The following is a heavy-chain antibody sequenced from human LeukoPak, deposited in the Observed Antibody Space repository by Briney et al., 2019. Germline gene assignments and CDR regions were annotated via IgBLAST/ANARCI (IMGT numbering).Heavy chain of an antibody. CDR1: DGSMTNYY. CDR2: MRTSGNN. J-gene: IGHJ4*02. Sequence: SETLSLTCTVSDGSMTNYYWSWIRQPAGKGLEWIGRMRTSGNNNYNPSLASRVSMSVDTSKRQLSLKLSSVTAADTAVYYCARVIAAAGTTFDYWGQGTLVTVSS. V-gene: IGHV4-4*07. CDR3: ARVIAAAGTTFDY. D-gene: IGHD6-13*01.